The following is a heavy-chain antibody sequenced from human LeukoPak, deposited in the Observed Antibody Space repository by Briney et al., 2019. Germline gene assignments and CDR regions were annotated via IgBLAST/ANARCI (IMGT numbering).Heavy chain of an antibody. Sequence: SETLSLTCTVSGDSISSGDYYWSWIRQPPGKGLEWIGYIYYSGSTNYNPSLKSRVTISVDTSKNQFSLKLSSVTAADTAVYYCAREGTGSYYYMDVWGKGTTVTVSS. J-gene: IGHJ6*03. V-gene: IGHV4-61*08. D-gene: IGHD3-10*01. CDR2: IYYSGST. CDR3: AREGTGSYYYMDV. CDR1: GDSISSGDYY.